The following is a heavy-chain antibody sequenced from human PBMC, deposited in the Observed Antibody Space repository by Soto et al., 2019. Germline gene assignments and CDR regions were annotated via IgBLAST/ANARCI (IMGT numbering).Heavy chain of an antibody. V-gene: IGHV1-46*01. Sequence: QMQLVQSGAEVKKPGASVKVSCEASGYTFTTYHIHWVRQAPGRGLEWMGIINPSGGGTNYAQRFQGRVTMTTDTSTSTVNMELNNLRSEDTAVYYCARAPLWGMDVWGKGTTVTVSS. CDR1: GYTFTTYH. D-gene: IGHD3-10*01. CDR3: ARAPLWGMDV. CDR2: INPSGGGT. J-gene: IGHJ6*04.